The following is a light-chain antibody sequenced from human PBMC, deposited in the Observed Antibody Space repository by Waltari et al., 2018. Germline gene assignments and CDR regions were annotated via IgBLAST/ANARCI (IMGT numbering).Light chain of an antibody. Sequence: QSALTQPPSASGSPGESVTISCTGTSSDIGDYDYVSWYQQHPGKAPKLMIYEVIKRPSGVPDRFSGSKSGNTASLTVSGLQAEDEADYYCCSYAGTNNFYDFGTGTKVTVL. CDR3: CSYAGTNNFYD. CDR2: EVI. V-gene: IGLV2-8*01. J-gene: IGLJ1*01. CDR1: SSDIGDYDY.